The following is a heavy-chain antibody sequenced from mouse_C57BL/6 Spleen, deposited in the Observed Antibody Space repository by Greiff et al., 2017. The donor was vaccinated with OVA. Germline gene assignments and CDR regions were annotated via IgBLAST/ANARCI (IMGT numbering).Heavy chain of an antibody. CDR3: ARKVPFAY. V-gene: IGHV5-17*01. J-gene: IGHJ3*01. CDR2: ISSGSSTI. Sequence: EVKLVESGGGLVKPGGSLKLSCAASGFTFSDYGMHWVRQAPEKGLEWVAYISSGSSTIYYADTVKGRFTISRDNAKNTLFLQMTSLRSEDTAMYYCARKVPFAYWGQGTLVTVSA. CDR1: GFTFSDYG. D-gene: IGHD1-3*01.